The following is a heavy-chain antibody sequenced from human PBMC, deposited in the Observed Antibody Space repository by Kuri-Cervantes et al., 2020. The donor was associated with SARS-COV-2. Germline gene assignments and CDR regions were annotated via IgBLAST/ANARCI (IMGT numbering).Heavy chain of an antibody. CDR3: ARVSYDILTGYYLSPTFDY. V-gene: IGHV4-61*01. D-gene: IGHD3-9*01. CDR1: GYSISSGYY. CDR2: IYYSGST. Sequence: SETLSLTCAVSGYSISSGYYWSWIRQPPGKGLEWIGYIYYSGSTNYNPSLKSRVTISVDTSKNQFSLKLSSVTAADTAVYYCARVSYDILTGYYLSPTFDYWGQGTLVTVSS. J-gene: IGHJ4*02.